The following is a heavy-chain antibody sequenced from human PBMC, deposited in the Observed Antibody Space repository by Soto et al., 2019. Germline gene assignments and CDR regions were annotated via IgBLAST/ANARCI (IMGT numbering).Heavy chain of an antibody. CDR3: AKDSRDGYNGFDY. J-gene: IGHJ4*02. CDR2: ISYDGSNK. D-gene: IGHD5-12*01. V-gene: IGHV3-30*18. CDR1: GFTFSSYG. Sequence: GGSLRLSCAASGFTFSSYGMHWVRQAPGKGLEWVAVISYDGSNKYYADSVKGRFTISRDNSKNTLYLQMNSLRAEDTAVYYCAKDSRDGYNGFDYWGQGTLVTVSS.